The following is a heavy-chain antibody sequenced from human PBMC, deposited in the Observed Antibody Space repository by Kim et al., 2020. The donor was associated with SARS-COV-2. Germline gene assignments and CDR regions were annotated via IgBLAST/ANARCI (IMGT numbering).Heavy chain of an antibody. D-gene: IGHD1-20*01. Sequence: DPSLESRVTISVDTSKNQYSQKLSSVTGADTAVYYCARGYNWNGRLFDDWGQGTLVTVSS. J-gene: IGHJ4*02. CDR3: ARGYNWNGRLFDD. V-gene: IGHV4-39*07.